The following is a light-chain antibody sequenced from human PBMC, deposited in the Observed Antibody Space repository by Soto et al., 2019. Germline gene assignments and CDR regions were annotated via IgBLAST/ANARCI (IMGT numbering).Light chain of an antibody. CDR3: QQYGSTST. CDR1: QSVSSSY. J-gene: IGKJ5*01. Sequence: EIVLTQSPVTLSLSPVERATLSCMASQSVSSSYLAWYQQKPGQAPRLLIYGASSRATGIPDRFSGSGSGTDFTLTISRLEPEDFAVYYCQQYGSTSTCGQGTRLEIK. V-gene: IGKV3-20*01. CDR2: GAS.